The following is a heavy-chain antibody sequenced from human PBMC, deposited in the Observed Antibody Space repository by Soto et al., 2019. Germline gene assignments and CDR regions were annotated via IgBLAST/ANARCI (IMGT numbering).Heavy chain of an antibody. CDR3: ARVGLCRYYLDY. V-gene: IGHV1-18*04. D-gene: IGHD3-16*02. CDR2: TSAYNDNT. Sequence: ASVKVSCKASGYTFSSHGVSWLRQAPGQGLEWMGWTSAYNDNTEYAQKFQGRVTMTTDTSTSTAYMEMRSLKTEDTAVYYCARVGLCRYYLDYWGQGTLVTVSS. CDR1: GYTFSSHG. J-gene: IGHJ4*02.